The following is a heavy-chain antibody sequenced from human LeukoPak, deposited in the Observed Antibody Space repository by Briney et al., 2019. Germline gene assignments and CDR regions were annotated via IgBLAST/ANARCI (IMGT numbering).Heavy chain of an antibody. Sequence: PGGSLRLSCAASGFTFSSYGMHWVGQAPGKGLEWVAFIRYHGSSKDYADSVKGRFTISRDNSKNTLYLQMNSLRAEDTAVYYCAKGQGGWGSYSSSWFTGERDWFDPWGQGTLVTVSS. CDR1: GFTFSSYG. D-gene: IGHD6-13*01. J-gene: IGHJ5*02. CDR2: IRYHGSSK. V-gene: IGHV3-30*02. CDR3: AKGQGGWGSYSSSWFTGERDWFDP.